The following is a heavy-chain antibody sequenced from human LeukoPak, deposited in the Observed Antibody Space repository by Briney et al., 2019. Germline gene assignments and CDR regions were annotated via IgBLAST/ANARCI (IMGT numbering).Heavy chain of an antibody. D-gene: IGHD3-22*01. Sequence: SSETLSLTCTVSGGSISSYYWSWIRQPPGKGLEWIGYIYYSGSTNYNPSLKSRVTISVDTSKNQFSLKLSSVTAADTAVYYCARSLTYDSSGYYDGWGQGTLVTVSS. CDR2: IYYSGST. CDR3: ARSLTYDSSGYYDG. V-gene: IGHV4-59*01. CDR1: GGSISSYY. J-gene: IGHJ4*02.